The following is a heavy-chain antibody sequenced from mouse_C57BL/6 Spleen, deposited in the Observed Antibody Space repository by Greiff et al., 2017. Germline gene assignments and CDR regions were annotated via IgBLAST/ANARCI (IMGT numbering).Heavy chain of an antibody. CDR3: TRSDYYGSRNWYFDV. D-gene: IGHD1-1*01. Sequence: VQLQQSGTVLARPGASVKMSCKTSGYTFTSYWMHWVKQRPGPGLEWIGAIYPGNSDTSYNPKVKGKAKLTAVTSASTAYMELSSLTNEDSAVYYCTRSDYYGSRNWYFDVWGTGTTVTVSS. CDR2: IYPGNSDT. V-gene: IGHV1-5*01. J-gene: IGHJ1*03. CDR1: GYTFTSYW.